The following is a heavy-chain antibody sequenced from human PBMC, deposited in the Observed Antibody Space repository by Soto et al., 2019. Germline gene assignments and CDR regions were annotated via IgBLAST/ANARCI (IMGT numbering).Heavy chain of an antibody. CDR1: GFTFSSYA. Sequence: QVQLVESGGGVVQPGRSLRLSCAASGFTFSSYAMHWVRQAPGKGLEWVAVISYDGSNKYYADSVKSRFTISRDNSKNTLYLQMNSLRAEDTAMYYCARGDFWSGLDYWGQGTLVTVSS. V-gene: IGHV3-30-3*01. CDR3: ARGDFWSGLDY. J-gene: IGHJ4*02. CDR2: ISYDGSNK. D-gene: IGHD3-3*01.